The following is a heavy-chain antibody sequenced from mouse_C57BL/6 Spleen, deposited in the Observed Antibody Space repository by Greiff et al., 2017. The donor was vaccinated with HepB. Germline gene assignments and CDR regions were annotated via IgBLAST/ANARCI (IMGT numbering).Heavy chain of an antibody. CDR3: ARGAQATFAY. CDR1: GYSITSGYY. D-gene: IGHD3-2*02. V-gene: IGHV3-6*01. Sequence: EVQLQESGPGLVKPSQSLSLTCSVTGYSITSGYYWNWIRQFPGNKLEWMGYISYDGSNNYNPSLKNRISITRDTSKNQFFLKLNSVTTEDTATYYGARGAQATFAYWGQGTLVTVSA. J-gene: IGHJ3*01. CDR2: ISYDGSN.